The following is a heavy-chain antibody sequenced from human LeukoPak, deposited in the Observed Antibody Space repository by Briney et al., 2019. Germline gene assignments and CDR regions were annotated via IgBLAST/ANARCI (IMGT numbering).Heavy chain of an antibody. Sequence: GGSLRLSCAASGFTFNNFAMRWVRQAPGKGGEGVSTITGSGDNTYYADSVRGRFTISRDNSKNTLYLQMNSLRAEDTAVYYCAKGGVIVYVGNYWGQGTLVTVSS. CDR3: AKGGVIVYVGNY. D-gene: IGHD3-16*02. CDR2: ITGSGDNT. J-gene: IGHJ4*02. V-gene: IGHV3-23*01. CDR1: GFTFNNFA.